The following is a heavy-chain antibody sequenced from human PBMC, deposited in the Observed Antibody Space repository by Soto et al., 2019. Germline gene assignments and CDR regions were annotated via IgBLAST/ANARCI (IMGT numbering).Heavy chain of an antibody. CDR2: IISDGSST. CDR3: VRGGFEEYFHYMDL. V-gene: IGHV3-74*01. CDR1: GFSFSNYG. J-gene: IGHJ6*03. D-gene: IGHD3-10*01. Sequence: EVQLVESGGGLVQPGGSLRLSCVDSGFSFSNYGMHWVRQAPGKGLVWVSHIISDGSSTSYADSVKGRFTISRDNAKNTLYLQVNSLRVEDTAMYYCVRGGFEEYFHYMDLWGKGTTVTVAS.